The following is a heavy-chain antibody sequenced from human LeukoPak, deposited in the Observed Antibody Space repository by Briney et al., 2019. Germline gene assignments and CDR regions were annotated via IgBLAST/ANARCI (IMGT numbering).Heavy chain of an antibody. Sequence: AVKVSCKSSGGTFSSYTISWLRQPPGQGLEWMGRIIPIRGIANYAQKFQGRVTITADKSTSTAYMELSSLRSEDTAVYYCASAGYEGYSSSWNEYWGQGTLVTVSS. CDR2: IIPIRGIA. CDR3: ASAGYEGYSSSWNEY. V-gene: IGHV1-69*02. J-gene: IGHJ4*02. D-gene: IGHD6-13*01. CDR1: GGTFSSYT.